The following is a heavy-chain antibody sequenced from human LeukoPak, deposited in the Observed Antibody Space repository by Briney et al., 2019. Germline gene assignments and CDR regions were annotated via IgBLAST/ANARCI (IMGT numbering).Heavy chain of an antibody. Sequence: ASVKVSCKASGYTFTSYYMHWVRQAPGQGLEWMGGIIPIFGTANYAQKFQGRVTITADKSTSTAYMELSGLRSEDTAVYYCARGALEWELTVRTMDYYYYMDVWGKGTTVTVSS. CDR3: ARGALEWELTVRTMDYYYYMDV. D-gene: IGHD1-26*01. CDR2: IIPIFGTA. V-gene: IGHV1-69*06. J-gene: IGHJ6*03. CDR1: GYTFTSYY.